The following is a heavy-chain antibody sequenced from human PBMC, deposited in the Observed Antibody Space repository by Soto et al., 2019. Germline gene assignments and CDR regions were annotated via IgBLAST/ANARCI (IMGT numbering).Heavy chain of an antibody. V-gene: IGHV3-33*01. J-gene: IGHJ6*03. CDR1: GFTFSRYG. CDR2: IWTDGSYE. Sequence: GGSLRLSCAASGFTFSRYGMHWVRQAPGKGLEWVAVIWTDGSYEYYADSVMGRFTISRDNAKNTLYLQMNSLRAEDTAVYYCARDLYYYYMDVWGKGTTVTVSS. CDR3: ARDLYYYYMDV.